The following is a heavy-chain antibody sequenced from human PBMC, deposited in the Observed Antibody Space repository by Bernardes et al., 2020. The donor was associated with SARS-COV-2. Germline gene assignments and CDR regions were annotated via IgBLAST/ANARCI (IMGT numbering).Heavy chain of an antibody. CDR2: ISSSSSYI. CDR1: GFTFSRYN. J-gene: IGHJ4*02. V-gene: IGHV3-21*01. CDR3: ARSPRMAGTYYYFDY. Sequence: GGSLRLSCAASGFTFSRYNMNWVRQAPGKGLEWVSFISSSSSYIYYADSVKGRFTISRDNAKNSLYMQINSLRAEDTAVYYCARSPRMAGTYYYFDYCGQGNLVTVSS. D-gene: IGHD3-10*01.